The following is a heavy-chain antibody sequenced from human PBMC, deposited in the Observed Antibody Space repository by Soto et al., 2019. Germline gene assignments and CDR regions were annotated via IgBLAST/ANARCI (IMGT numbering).Heavy chain of an antibody. CDR1: GFTFSSYV. V-gene: IGHV3-23*01. Sequence: GSLRLSCAASGFTFSSYVMSWVRQAPGKGLEWVSTISAGGSSTYYADSVKGRFTISRDNSKNTLYLQMNSLRPEDTAVYYCAKEGALGLYYFDYWGQGTLVNVSS. D-gene: IGHD3-10*01. CDR2: ISAGGSST. J-gene: IGHJ4*02. CDR3: AKEGALGLYYFDY.